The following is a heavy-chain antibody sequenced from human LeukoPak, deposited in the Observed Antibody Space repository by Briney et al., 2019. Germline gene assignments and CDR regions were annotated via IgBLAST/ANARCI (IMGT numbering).Heavy chain of an antibody. CDR1: GGSFSGYY. Sequence: SETLSLTGGVYGGSFSGYYWSWIRQPPGKGPEWIGEINHRGSTNYNPSLKSRVTISVDTSKNRFSLKLTSLTAADTAVYYCARLSHYGDYGPIDYWGQGTLVTVSS. D-gene: IGHD4-17*01. J-gene: IGHJ4*02. V-gene: IGHV4-34*01. CDR2: INHRGST. CDR3: ARLSHYGDYGPIDY.